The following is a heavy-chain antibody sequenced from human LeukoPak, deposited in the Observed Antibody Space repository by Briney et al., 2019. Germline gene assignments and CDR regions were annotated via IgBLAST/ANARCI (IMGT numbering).Heavy chain of an antibody. J-gene: IGHJ6*03. Sequence: GGSLRLSCAASGFTVSSNYMSWVRQAPGKGLEWVSVIYSGGSTYYADSVKGRFTISRDNSKNTLYLQMNSLRAEDTAVYYCAREYCSSTSCYDYYYYYTDVWGKGTTVTVSS. V-gene: IGHV3-53*01. CDR1: GFTVSSNY. D-gene: IGHD2-2*01. CDR3: AREYCSSTSCYDYYYYYTDV. CDR2: IYSGGST.